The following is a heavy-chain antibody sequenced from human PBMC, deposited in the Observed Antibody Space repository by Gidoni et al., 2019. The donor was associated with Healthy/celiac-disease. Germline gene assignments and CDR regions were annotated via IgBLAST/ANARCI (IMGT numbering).Heavy chain of an antibody. CDR2: ISSSGSTI. V-gene: IGHV3-48*03. J-gene: IGHJ4*02. D-gene: IGHD2-2*01. CDR3: AREGSGNIVVVPALVY. CDR1: GFTFSSYD. Sequence: EVQLVESGGGLVQPGGSLRLSCAASGFTFSSYDMNWVRQAPGKGLEWVSYISSSGSTIYYADSVKGRFTISRDNAKNSLYLQMNSLRAEDTAVYYCAREGSGNIVVVPALVYWGQGTLVTVSS.